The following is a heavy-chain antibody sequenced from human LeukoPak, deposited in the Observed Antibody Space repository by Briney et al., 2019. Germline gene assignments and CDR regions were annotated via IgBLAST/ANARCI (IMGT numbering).Heavy chain of an antibody. J-gene: IGHJ5*02. CDR2: MNPNSGNT. D-gene: IGHD4-11*01. V-gene: IGHV1-8*03. CDR1: GYTFTSYD. CDR3: ARKRLTTSNWFDP. Sequence: ASVKVSCKASGYTFTSYDINWVRQATGQGLEWMGWMNPNSGNTGYAQKFQGRVTITRNTSISTAYMELSSLRSEDTAVYYCARKRLTTSNWFDPWGQGTLVTVSS.